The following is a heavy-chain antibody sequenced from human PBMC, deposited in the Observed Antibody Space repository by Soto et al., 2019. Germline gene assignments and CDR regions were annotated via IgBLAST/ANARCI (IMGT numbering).Heavy chain of an antibody. CDR3: AIRMYSTRWYYLDY. J-gene: IGHJ4*02. CDR1: GFPVSSYA. Sequence: PGGSLRLSCAASGFPVSSYALNWVRQAPGKGLEWVSGISASTYYADSVKGRFTISRDTSKNTLYLQMNSLRAEDTAIYFCAIRMYSTRWYYLDYWGQGTLVNVSS. D-gene: IGHD6-13*01. V-gene: IGHV3-23*01. CDR2: ISAST.